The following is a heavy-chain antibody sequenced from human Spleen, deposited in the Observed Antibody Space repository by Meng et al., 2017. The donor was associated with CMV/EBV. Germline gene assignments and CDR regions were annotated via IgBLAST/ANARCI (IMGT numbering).Heavy chain of an antibody. V-gene: IGHV3-30*02. D-gene: IGHD1-26*01. CDR2: IRYDGSNK. J-gene: IGHJ4*02. Sequence: GESLKISCAASGFTFSSYWMHWVRQAPGKGLEWVAFIRYDGSNKYYADSVKGRFTISRDNSKNTLYLQMNSLRAEDTAVYYCAKDRHSGSYYFDYWGQGTLVTVSS. CDR3: AKDRHSGSYYFDY. CDR1: GFTFSSYW.